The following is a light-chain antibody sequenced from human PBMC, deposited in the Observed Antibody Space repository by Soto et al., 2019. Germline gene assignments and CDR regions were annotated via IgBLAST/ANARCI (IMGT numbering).Light chain of an antibody. CDR3: QQANSFPLT. Sequence: DIQMTQSPSSVSASVGDKVTISCRASEDVKSRLAWYQQTPGKAPNLLIFHASSLQSGVPSRFSGSGSGTDFTLTISSLEPEDFATYYCQQANSFPLTFGGGTKVEIK. J-gene: IGKJ4*01. V-gene: IGKV1-12*01. CDR2: HAS. CDR1: EDVKSR.